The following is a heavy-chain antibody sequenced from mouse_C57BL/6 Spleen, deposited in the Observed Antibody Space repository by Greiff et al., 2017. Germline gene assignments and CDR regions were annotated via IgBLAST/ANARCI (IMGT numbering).Heavy chain of an antibody. V-gene: IGHV1-80*01. Sequence: QVQLKQSGAELVKPGASVKISCKASGYAFSSYWMNWVKQRPGKGLEWIGQIYPGDGDTNYNGKFKGKATLTADKSSSTAYMQLSSLTSEDSAVYFCARAPYYYYGHFDYWGQGTTLTVSS. CDR3: ARAPYYYYGHFDY. J-gene: IGHJ2*01. CDR2: IYPGDGDT. D-gene: IGHD1-1*01. CDR1: GYAFSSYW.